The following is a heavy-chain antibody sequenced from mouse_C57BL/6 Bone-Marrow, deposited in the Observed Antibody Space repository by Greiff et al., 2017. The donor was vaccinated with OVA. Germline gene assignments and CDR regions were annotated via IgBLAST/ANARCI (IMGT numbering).Heavy chain of an antibody. CDR3: ARHGYGRGDY. D-gene: IGHD1-1*02. CDR2: INPNNGGT. Sequence: EVQLQQSGPELVKPGASVKISCKASGYTFTDYYMNWVKQSHGKSLEWIGDINPNNGGTSYNQKFKGKATLTVDKSSSTAYMELRSLTSEDSAVYYCARHGYGRGDYWGQGTSVTVSS. J-gene: IGHJ4*01. V-gene: IGHV1-26*01. CDR1: GYTFTDYY.